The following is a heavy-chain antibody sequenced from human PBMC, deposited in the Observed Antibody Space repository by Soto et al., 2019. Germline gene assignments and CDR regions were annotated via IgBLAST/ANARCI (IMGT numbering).Heavy chain of an antibody. J-gene: IGHJ3*02. CDR3: ATETERGDDAFDI. CDR1: GGSISSGDYY. Sequence: SETLSLTCTVSGGSISSGDYYWSWIRQPPGKGLEWIGYIYYSGSTYYNPSLKSRVTISVDTSKDQFSLKLSSVTAADTAVYYCATETERGDDAFDIWGQGTMVTVSS. V-gene: IGHV4-30-4*01. CDR2: IYYSGST. D-gene: IGHD1-1*01.